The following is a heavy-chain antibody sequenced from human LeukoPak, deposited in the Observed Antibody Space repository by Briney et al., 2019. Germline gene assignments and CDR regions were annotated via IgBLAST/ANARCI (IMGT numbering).Heavy chain of an antibody. CDR3: AKEFNRGLPDY. V-gene: IGHV3-30*18. CDR2: ISYDGSNE. D-gene: IGHD2-21*01. J-gene: IGHJ4*02. Sequence: GGSLRLSCAASGFTFSSSSISWVRQAPGKGLEWVAVISYDGSNEYYADSVKGRFTISRDNSKNTLYLQMSSLRAEDTAVYYCAKEFNRGLPDYWGQGTLVTVPS. CDR1: GFTFSSSS.